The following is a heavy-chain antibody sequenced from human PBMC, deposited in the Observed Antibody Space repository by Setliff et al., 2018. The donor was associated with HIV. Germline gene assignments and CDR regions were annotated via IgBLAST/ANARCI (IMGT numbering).Heavy chain of an antibody. Sequence: SSETLSLTCTVSGGSISSPGYYWSWIRQHPGKGLEWIGYIYYSGATYYNPSLKSRVTLSIDTSKNQFSLNLSSVTAADTAVYYCARFDHASIDYWGQGTLVTVSS. D-gene: IGHD2-2*01. CDR1: GGSISSPGYY. V-gene: IGHV4-31*03. J-gene: IGHJ4*02. CDR3: ARFDHASIDY. CDR2: IYYSGAT.